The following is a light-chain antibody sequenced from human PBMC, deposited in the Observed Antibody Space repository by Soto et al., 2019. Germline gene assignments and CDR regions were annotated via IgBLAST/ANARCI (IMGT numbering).Light chain of an antibody. J-gene: IGLJ1*01. V-gene: IGLV2-18*02. CDR1: SSDVGTYNR. CDR3: ASYTTSSPYV. CDR2: EVT. Sequence: QSVLTQPPSVSGSPGQSVTISCTGTSSDVGTYNRVSWYQQAPGTAPKVIIYEVTNRPSGVPDRFSGSKSGNTASLTISGLQAEDEADYYCASYTTSSPYVFGTGTKVTVL.